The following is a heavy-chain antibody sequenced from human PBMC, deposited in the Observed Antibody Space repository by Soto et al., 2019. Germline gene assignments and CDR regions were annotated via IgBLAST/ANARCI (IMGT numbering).Heavy chain of an antibody. CDR1: GFSLSTAEVG. D-gene: IGHD3-10*01. J-gene: IGHJ4*02. Sequence: SGPTLVNPTETLTLTCTFSGFSLSTAEVGVGWIRQPPGKALEWLALIYWDDDKRYSPSLKSRLTITKDTSKNQVVLTMTNTDPVDTATYYCARRITMVRGGPDTYYCDYWGQGTLVTVSS. CDR3: ARRITMVRGGPDTYYCDY. V-gene: IGHV2-5*02. CDR2: IYWDDDK.